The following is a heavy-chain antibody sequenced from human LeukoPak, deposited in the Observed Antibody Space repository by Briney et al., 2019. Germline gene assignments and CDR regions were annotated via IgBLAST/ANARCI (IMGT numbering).Heavy chain of an antibody. D-gene: IGHD5-18*01. CDR2: ISSSGSTI. CDR3: ARGYSYGSYYYYYGMDV. V-gene: IGHV3-48*04. J-gene: IGHJ6*02. CDR1: GFTFSSYA. Sequence: GGSLRLSCAASGFTFSSYAMSWVRQAPGKGLEWVSYISSSGSTIYYADSVKGRFTISRDNAKNSLYLQMNSLRAEDTAVYYCARGYSYGSYYYYYGMDVWGQGTTVTVSS.